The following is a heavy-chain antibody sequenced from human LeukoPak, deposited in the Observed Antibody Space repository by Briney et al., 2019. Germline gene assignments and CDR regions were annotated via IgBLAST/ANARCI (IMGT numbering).Heavy chain of an antibody. CDR1: GFACRSYE. CDR3: ARELAGDHYFDS. CDR2: INVGGSTI. D-gene: IGHD3-16*01. V-gene: IGHV3-48*03. J-gene: IGHJ4*02. Sequence: GGSLRLSCAASGFACRSYEMNWLRQAPGKELEGVSYINVGGSTIYYADVVKGRFTISRDDAKNSLYLQMNSLRAEDTAVYYCARELAGDHYFDSWRQGTLVSVSS.